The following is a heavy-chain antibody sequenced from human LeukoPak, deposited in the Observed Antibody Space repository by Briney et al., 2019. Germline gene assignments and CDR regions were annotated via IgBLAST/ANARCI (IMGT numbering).Heavy chain of an antibody. CDR1: GFTFSSYG. CDR2: ISGSGGST. CDR3: ARGYDFGGDDY. V-gene: IGHV3-23*01. J-gene: IGHJ4*02. Sequence: GGSLRLSCAASGFTFSSYGMSWVRQAPGKGLEWVSTISGSGGSTYYADSVKGRFTISRDNSKNTLYLQMNSLRAEDTAVYYCARGYDFGGDDYWGQGTLVTVSS. D-gene: IGHD1-1*01.